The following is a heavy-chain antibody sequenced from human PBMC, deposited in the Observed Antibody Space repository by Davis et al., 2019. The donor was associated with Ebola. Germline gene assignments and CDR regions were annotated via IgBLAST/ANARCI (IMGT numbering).Heavy chain of an antibody. CDR1: GGSISSSSYY. CDR3: AREGTGGDGFDI. J-gene: IGHJ3*02. D-gene: IGHD2-8*02. Sequence: SETLSLTCTVSGGSISSSSYYWSWIRQPTGKGLEWNGNIYHSGSTYYNPSLKSRVTISVDRSKNQFYLKLSSVTAADTAVYYCAREGTGGDGFDIWGQGTMVTVSS. V-gene: IGHV4-30-2*01. CDR2: IYHSGST.